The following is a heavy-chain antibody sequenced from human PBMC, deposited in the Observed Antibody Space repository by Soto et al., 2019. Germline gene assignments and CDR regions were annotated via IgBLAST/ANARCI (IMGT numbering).Heavy chain of an antibody. V-gene: IGHV1-69*01. J-gene: IGHJ6*02. Sequence: QVQLVQSGAEVKKPGSSVKVSCKASGGTFSSYAISWVRQAPGQGLEWMGGIIPIFGTANYAQKFQGRVTITADESTSTAYMELSSLRSEDTAVYYCATGIIVVVPADYYYYGMDVWGQGTTVTVSS. CDR1: GGTFSSYA. CDR2: IIPIFGTA. CDR3: ATGIIVVVPADYYYYGMDV. D-gene: IGHD2-2*01.